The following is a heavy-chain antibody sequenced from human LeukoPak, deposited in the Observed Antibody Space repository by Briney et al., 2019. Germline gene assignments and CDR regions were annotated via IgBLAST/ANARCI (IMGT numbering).Heavy chain of an antibody. CDR2: IYSGGTT. V-gene: IGHV3-53*04. J-gene: IGHJ4*02. D-gene: IGHD5-18*01. CDR3: ARVDTVMAYYFDL. CDR1: GFMFSTYA. Sequence: GGSLRLSCSASGFMFSTYAMQWVRQAPGKGLEWVSTIYSGGTTYYADSVMGRFTISRHNSRNTLYLQMNSLRAEDTAVYYCARVDTVMAYYFDLWGQGTLVTVSS.